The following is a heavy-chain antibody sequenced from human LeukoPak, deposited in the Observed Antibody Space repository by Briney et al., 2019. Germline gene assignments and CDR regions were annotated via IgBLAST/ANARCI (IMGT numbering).Heavy chain of an antibody. Sequence: SVKVSCKASGGTFSSYAISWVRQAPGQGLEWMGGIIPIFGTANYAHKFQGRVTITADESTSTAYMELSSLRSEDTAVYYCARGHGLVDEAFVDYWGQGTLVTVSS. CDR3: ARGHGLVDEAFVDY. V-gene: IGHV1-69*13. CDR1: GGTFSSYA. D-gene: IGHD6-19*01. CDR2: IIPIFGTA. J-gene: IGHJ4*02.